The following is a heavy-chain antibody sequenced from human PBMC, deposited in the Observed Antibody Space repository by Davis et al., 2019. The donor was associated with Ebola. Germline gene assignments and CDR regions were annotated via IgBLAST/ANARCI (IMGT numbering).Heavy chain of an antibody. Sequence: GESLKISCAASGFTFSSYSMNWVRQAPGKGLEWVSYISSSSSTIYYADSVKGRFTISRDNAKNSLYLQMNSLRAEDTAVYYCAREPIAAAGYYYYYYGMDVWGQGTTVTVSS. D-gene: IGHD6-13*01. CDR2: ISSSSSTI. CDR1: GFTFSSYS. J-gene: IGHJ6*02. V-gene: IGHV3-48*04. CDR3: AREPIAAAGYYYYYYGMDV.